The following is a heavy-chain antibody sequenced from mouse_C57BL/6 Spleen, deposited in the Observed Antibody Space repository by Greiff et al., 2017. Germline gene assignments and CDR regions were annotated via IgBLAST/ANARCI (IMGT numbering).Heavy chain of an antibody. D-gene: IGHD2-13*01. CDR1: GFSFTTYD. V-gene: IGHV10-1*01. CDR3: GRDGRDESYFDV. Sequence: EVQLEESGGGLVQPKGSLNLSCAASGFSFTTYDMSWVRQPPGKGLEWFGCIRNKGNSYTTYYGESVKDSFTISRDNSESMLYLQMNDLKTEDTAIYYGGRDGRDESYFDVWGTGTTLTVSS. CDR2: IRNKGNSYTT. J-gene: IGHJ1*03.